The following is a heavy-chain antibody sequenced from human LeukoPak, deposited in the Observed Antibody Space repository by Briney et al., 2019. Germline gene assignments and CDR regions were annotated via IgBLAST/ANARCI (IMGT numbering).Heavy chain of an antibody. CDR3: ARGGYSGSYGD. Sequence: GGSLRLSCAASGFTVSSNYMSWVRQAPGKGLKWVSVIYSGGSTYYADSVKGRFTISRDNSKNTLYLQMNSLRAEDTAVYYCARGGYSGSYGDWGQGTLATVSS. D-gene: IGHD1-26*01. CDR2: IYSGGST. V-gene: IGHV3-53*01. J-gene: IGHJ4*02. CDR1: GFTVSSNY.